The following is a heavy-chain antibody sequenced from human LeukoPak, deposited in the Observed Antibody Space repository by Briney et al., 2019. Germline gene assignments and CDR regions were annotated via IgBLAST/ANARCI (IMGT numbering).Heavy chain of an antibody. CDR2: MNPNSGNT. D-gene: IGHD4-17*01. CDR1: GYTFTSYD. V-gene: IGHV1-8*01. Sequence: ASVKVSCMASGYTFTSYDINWVRQATGQGLEWMGWMNPNSGNTGYAQKFQGRVTMTRNTSISTAYMELSSLRSEDTAVYYCARVNYGDYDYYYGMDVWGQGTTVTVSS. J-gene: IGHJ6*02. CDR3: ARVNYGDYDYYYGMDV.